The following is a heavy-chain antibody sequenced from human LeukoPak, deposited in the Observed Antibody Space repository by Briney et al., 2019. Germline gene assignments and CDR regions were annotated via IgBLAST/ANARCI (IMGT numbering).Heavy chain of an antibody. V-gene: IGHV3-21*01. CDR3: ARDGPSSGGSDY. J-gene: IGHJ4*02. CDR1: GFTFDDYS. Sequence: GGSLRLSCAASGFTFDDYSMNWVRQAPGKGLEWVSSISSSSSYIYYADSVKGRFTISRDNAKNSLYLQMNSLRAEDTAVYYCARDGPSSGGSDYWGQGTLVTVSS. CDR2: ISSSSSYI. D-gene: IGHD3-22*01.